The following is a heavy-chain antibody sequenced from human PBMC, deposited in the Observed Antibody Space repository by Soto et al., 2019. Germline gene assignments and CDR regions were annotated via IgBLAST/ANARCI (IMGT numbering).Heavy chain of an antibody. J-gene: IGHJ4*02. D-gene: IGHD1-20*01. CDR1: GYSFTNYW. V-gene: IGHV5-51*01. Sequence: PGESLKISCEGSGYSFTNYWIGWVRQITGKGLEWMGIVYPGDSDTRYNPSFLGQVTFAAGKSTSTAYLQWSSLKASDTARYYWTRHSDNWSDYWGQGILVTVSS. CDR2: VYPGDSDT. CDR3: TRHSDNWSDY.